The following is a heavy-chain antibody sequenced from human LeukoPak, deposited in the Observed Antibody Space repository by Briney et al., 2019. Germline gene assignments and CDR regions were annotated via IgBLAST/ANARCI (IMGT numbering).Heavy chain of an antibody. CDR1: GFTFSDYY. J-gene: IGHJ3*02. V-gene: IGHV3-11*04. Sequence: PGGSLRLSCAASGFTFSDYYMSWIRQAPGEGLGWVSYISSSGSTIYYADSVKGRFTFSRDNAKNSLYLQMNSLRAEDTAVYYCASPNSDYGDYGGGAFDIWGQGTMVTVSS. CDR2: ISSSGSTI. D-gene: IGHD4-17*01. CDR3: ASPNSDYGDYGGGAFDI.